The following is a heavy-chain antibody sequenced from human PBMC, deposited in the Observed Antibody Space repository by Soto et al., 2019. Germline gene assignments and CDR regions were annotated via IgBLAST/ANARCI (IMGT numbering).Heavy chain of an antibody. CDR2: MNPNSGNT. V-gene: IGHV1-8*01. D-gene: IGHD6-19*01. J-gene: IGHJ4*02. Sequence: GASVKVSCKASGYTFTSYDITWVRQATGQGPEWMGWMNPNSGNTGYAQKFQGRITMTRDTSISTIYMELSSLRSEDAAMYYCARLNRGLAVTWFIDYWGQGTLVTVSS. CDR3: ARLNRGLAVTWFIDY. CDR1: GYTFTSYD.